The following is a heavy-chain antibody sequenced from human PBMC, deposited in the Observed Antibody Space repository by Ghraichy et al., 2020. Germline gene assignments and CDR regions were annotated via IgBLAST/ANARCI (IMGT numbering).Heavy chain of an antibody. CDR3: ARYVGNQYHP. D-gene: IGHD3-10*02. CDR2: IDPSSGAT. V-gene: IGHV1-2*02. J-gene: IGHJ5*02. CDR1: GYHFTGLV. Sequence: ASVKVSCKTGGYHFTGLVLHGVRLTPGQRLKRKGWIDPSSGATHYAQKFQGRVTMSSDTSITTAYMELSWLTSDDTAMFYCARYVGNQYHPWGKGTLLTVSS.